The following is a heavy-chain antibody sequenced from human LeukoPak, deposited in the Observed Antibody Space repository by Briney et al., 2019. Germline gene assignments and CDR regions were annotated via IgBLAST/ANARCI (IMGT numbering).Heavy chain of an antibody. Sequence: SETLSLTCTVSGGSISSGDYYWSWIRQPPGKGLEWIGYIYYSGSTYYNPSLKSRVTISVDTSKNQFSLKLSSVTAADTAVCYCATWKHSGSYSGFDYWGQGTLVTVSS. J-gene: IGHJ4*02. CDR3: ATWKHSGSYSGFDY. CDR1: GGSISSGDYY. V-gene: IGHV4-30-4*01. CDR2: IYYSGST. D-gene: IGHD3-10*01.